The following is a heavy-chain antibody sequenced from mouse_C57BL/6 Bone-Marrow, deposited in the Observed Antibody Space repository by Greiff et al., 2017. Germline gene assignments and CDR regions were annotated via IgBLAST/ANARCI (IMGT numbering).Heavy chain of an antibody. Sequence: QVQLQQPGAELVMPGASVKLSCKASGYTFTSYWMHWVKQRPGQGLEWIGEIDPSDSYTNYNQKFKGKSTLTVDKSSSTAYMQLSSLTSEDSAVXYCARRGTGFDYWGQGTTLTVSS. V-gene: IGHV1-69*01. CDR3: ARRGTGFDY. CDR1: GYTFTSYW. J-gene: IGHJ2*01. CDR2: IDPSDSYT. D-gene: IGHD4-1*01.